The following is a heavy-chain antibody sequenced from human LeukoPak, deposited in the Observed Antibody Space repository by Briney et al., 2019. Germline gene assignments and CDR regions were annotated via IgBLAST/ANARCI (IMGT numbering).Heavy chain of an antibody. CDR3: ARDVPGYVWGSYRYFDY. J-gene: IGHJ4*02. V-gene: IGHV4-61*01. Sequence: SETLSLTCTVSGGSVSRGSYYWSWIRQPPGKGLEWIGYIYYSGSTNYNPSLKSRVTISVDTSKNQFSLKLSSVTAADTAVYYCARDVPGYVWGSYRYFDYWGQGTLVTVSS. CDR1: GGSVSRGSYY. CDR2: IYYSGST. D-gene: IGHD3-16*02.